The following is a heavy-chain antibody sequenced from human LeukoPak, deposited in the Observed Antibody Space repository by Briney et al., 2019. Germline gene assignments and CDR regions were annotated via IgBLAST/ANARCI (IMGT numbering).Heavy chain of an antibody. CDR3: ARGGHQWLQPDY. V-gene: IGHV3-48*02. J-gene: IGHJ4*02. Sequence: GGSLDFSCPAPDLPSRTYAMNWFGQAPGRGLGWVSYISSSGTTIYYADSVKGRFTISRDTAKNSLYLQMNSLRDEDTAVYYCARGGHQWLQPDYWGQGTLVTVSS. D-gene: IGHD6-19*01. CDR1: DLPSRTYA. CDR2: ISSSGTTI.